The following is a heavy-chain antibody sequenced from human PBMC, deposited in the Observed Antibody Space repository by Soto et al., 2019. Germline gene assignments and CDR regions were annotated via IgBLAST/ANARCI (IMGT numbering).Heavy chain of an antibody. D-gene: IGHD5-12*01. CDR2: IWYDGSNK. CDR1: GFTFSSYG. Sequence: GGSLRLSCAASGFTFSSYGMHWVRQAPGKGLEWVAVIWYDGSNKYYADSVKGRFTISRDNSKNTLYLQMNSLRAEDTAVYYCAREAIVATSESDYYYYGMDVWGQGTTVTVSS. J-gene: IGHJ6*02. V-gene: IGHV3-33*01. CDR3: AREAIVATSESDYYYYGMDV.